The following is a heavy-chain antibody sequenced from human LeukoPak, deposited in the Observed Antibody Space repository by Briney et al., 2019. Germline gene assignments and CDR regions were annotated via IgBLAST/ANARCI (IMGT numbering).Heavy chain of an antibody. J-gene: IGHJ4*02. D-gene: IGHD3-3*01. CDR1: GGSISSSY. V-gene: IGHV4-59*12. Sequence: SETLSLTCAVSGGSISSSYWSWIRQPPGKGLEWIGYIYYSGSTNYNPSLKSRVTISVDTSKNQFSLKLSSVTAADTAVYYCARGSGGYANFDYWGQGTLVTVSS. CDR2: IYYSGST. CDR3: ARGSGGYANFDY.